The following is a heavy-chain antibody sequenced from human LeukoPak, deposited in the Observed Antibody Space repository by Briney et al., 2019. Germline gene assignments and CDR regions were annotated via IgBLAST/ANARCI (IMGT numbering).Heavy chain of an antibody. J-gene: IGHJ4*02. D-gene: IGHD1-26*01. CDR3: AKGLDSRRELAPFDY. CDR1: GFTFSSYG. CDR2: ISYDGTNK. Sequence: GRSLRLSCAASGFTFSSYGMHWVRQAPGRGLEWVAVISYDGTNKYYADSVRGRFTISRDNSKNTLYLQMNSLRAEDTAVYYCAKGLDSRRELAPFDYWGQGTLVTVSS. V-gene: IGHV3-30*18.